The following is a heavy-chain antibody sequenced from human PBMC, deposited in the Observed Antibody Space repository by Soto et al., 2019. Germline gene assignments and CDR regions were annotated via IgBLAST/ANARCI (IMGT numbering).Heavy chain of an antibody. V-gene: IGHV1-18*01. Sequence: QVQLVQSGDEVKKPGASVKVSCKASGYIFVNYGIAWVRQAPRQGLEWMGWISPYTGNTHSASKVQGRLTMTTDTATSTTYMDLGSLTSDDTAVYYCVMVDNYVTPTPQDVWGQGTTVTVSS. D-gene: IGHD3-16*01. J-gene: IGHJ6*02. CDR2: ISPYTGNT. CDR3: VMVDNYVTPTPQDV. CDR1: GYIFVNYG.